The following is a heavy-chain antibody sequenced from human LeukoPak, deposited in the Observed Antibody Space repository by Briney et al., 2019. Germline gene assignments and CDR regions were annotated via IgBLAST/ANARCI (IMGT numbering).Heavy chain of an antibody. CDR2: IYYSGST. J-gene: IGHJ4*02. CDR3: ARESLAQYGSGSFYFDY. Sequence: TCTVSGGSISSYYWSWIRQPPGKGLEWIGYIYYSGSTNYNPSLKSRVTISVDTSKNQFSLKLSSVTAADTAVYYCARESLAQYGSGSFYFDYWGQGTLVTVSS. CDR1: GGSISSYY. V-gene: IGHV4-59*01. D-gene: IGHD3-10*01.